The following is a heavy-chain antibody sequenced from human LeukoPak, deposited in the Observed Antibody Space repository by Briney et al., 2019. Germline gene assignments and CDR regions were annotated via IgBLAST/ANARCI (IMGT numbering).Heavy chain of an antibody. J-gene: IGHJ4*02. CDR3: ARGLTSMPPGGY. CDR1: GXSXSDYY. CDR2: INHSGST. V-gene: IGHV4-34*01. Sequence: TLSLXXXVYGXSXSDYYWSWIRQPPGKGLEWIGEINHSGSTNYNPSLKSRVTILVDTSKNQFSLKLSSVTAADTAVYYCARGLTSMPPGGYWGQGTLVTVSS. D-gene: IGHD2/OR15-2a*01.